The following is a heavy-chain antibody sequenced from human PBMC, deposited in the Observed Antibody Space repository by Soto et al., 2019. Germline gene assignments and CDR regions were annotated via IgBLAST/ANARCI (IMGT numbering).Heavy chain of an antibody. V-gene: IGHV3-30*18. D-gene: IGHD6-19*01. Sequence: QVQLVESGGGVVQPGRSLRLSCAASGFTFSSYGMHWVRQAPGKGLEWVAVISYDGSNKYYADSVKGRFTISRDNSKNPRYLQMDSLRDDDPAVYYCAKRDGSGWYYFYYWGHGTLVTVSS. J-gene: IGHJ4*01. CDR2: ISYDGSNK. CDR1: GFTFSSYG. CDR3: AKRDGSGWYYFYY.